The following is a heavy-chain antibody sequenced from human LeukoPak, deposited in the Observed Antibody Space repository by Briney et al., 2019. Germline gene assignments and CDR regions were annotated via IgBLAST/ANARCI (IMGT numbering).Heavy chain of an antibody. D-gene: IGHD3-10*01. J-gene: IGHJ5*02. CDR3: ARAWGYYASGTYYNRVPDP. Sequence: GGSLRLSCAASGFTFSSYNMNWVRQAPGKGLEWVAFIHYDGSNKYYADSVKGRFTLSRDNSKNTLYLQMNGLSAEDTAMYYCARAWGYYASGTYYNRVPDPWGQGTLVTVSS. V-gene: IGHV3-30*02. CDR1: GFTFSSYN. CDR2: IHYDGSNK.